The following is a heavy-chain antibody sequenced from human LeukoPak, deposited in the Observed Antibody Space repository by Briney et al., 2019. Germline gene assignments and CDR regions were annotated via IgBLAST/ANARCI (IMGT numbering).Heavy chain of an antibody. CDR1: GYTFTSYD. CDR2: MNPNSGNT. CDR3: AKLGSTSDYYYYMDV. D-gene: IGHD2-2*01. Sequence: GASVKVSCKAAGYTFTSYDINGVRQATGQGLEWMGWMNPNSGNTGYAQKFQGRVTMTRNTSISTAYMELSSLRSEDTAVYYCAKLGSTSDYYYYMDVWGKGTTVTVSS. V-gene: IGHV1-8*01. J-gene: IGHJ6*03.